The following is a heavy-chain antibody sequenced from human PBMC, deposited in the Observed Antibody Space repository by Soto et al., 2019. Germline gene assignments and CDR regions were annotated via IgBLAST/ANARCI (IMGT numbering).Heavy chain of an antibody. V-gene: IGHV3-64D*06. D-gene: IGHD6-13*01. CDR2: ISGNGGTT. CDR3: VKGRRAAAGTLKSVGMDV. Sequence: GGSLRLSCSASGFNFNTYAMHWVRQAPGKGLENVSAISGNGGTTYYADYVKGRFTISRDNSRNTLNLQISVLGVEDMAMNYGVKGRRAAAGTLKSVGMDVWGQGTTVTVSS. CDR1: GFNFNTYA. J-gene: IGHJ6*02.